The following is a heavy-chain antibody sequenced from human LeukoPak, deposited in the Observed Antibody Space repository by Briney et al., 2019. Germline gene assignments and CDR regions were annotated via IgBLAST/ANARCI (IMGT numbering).Heavy chain of an antibody. J-gene: IGHJ3*02. CDR1: GFTFSSYW. CDR3: AREGTNDAFDI. Sequence: TGGTLRLSCAASGFTFSSYWMSWVRQAPGKGLEWVPNIKQDGSEKYYVDSVKGRFTISRDNVKNSLYLQMNSLRAEDTAVYYCAREGTNDAFDIWGQGTMVTVSS. V-gene: IGHV3-7*01. CDR2: IKQDGSEK.